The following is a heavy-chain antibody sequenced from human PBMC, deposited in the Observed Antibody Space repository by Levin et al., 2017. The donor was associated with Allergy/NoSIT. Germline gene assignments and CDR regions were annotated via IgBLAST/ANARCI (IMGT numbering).Heavy chain of an antibody. CDR3: AAGVLGEDDAFDI. J-gene: IGHJ3*02. Sequence: GESLKISCAASGFTVSSNYMSWVRQAPGKGLEWVSVIYSGGSTYYADSVKGRFTISRDNSKNTLYLQMNSLRAEDTAVYYCAAGVLGEDDAFDIWGQGTMVTVSS. D-gene: IGHD3-16*01. V-gene: IGHV3-66*02. CDR2: IYSGGST. CDR1: GFTVSSNY.